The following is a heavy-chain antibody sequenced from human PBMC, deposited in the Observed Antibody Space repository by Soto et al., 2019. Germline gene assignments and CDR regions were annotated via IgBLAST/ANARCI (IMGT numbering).Heavy chain of an antibody. CDR1: GGTLSSYA. J-gene: IGHJ6*02. V-gene: IGHV1-69*10. CDR3: VKDRDSNSWPSRDV. Sequence: ASVKVSCKDSGGTLSSYAITWVRLAPGQGLEWMGGIIPIFNIPDYAQKFQGRVSITADKATSTAYMEVRSLRSDDTAVYYCVKDRDSNSWPSRDVWGPGTTVTVSS. D-gene: IGHD3-22*01. CDR2: IIPIFNIP.